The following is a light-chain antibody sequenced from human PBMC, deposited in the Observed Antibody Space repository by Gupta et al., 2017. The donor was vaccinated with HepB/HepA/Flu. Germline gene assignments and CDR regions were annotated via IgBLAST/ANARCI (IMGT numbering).Light chain of an antibody. V-gene: IGLV3-25*03. CDR3: QSADSSGTLWV. CDR2: KDT. Sequence: SYELTQPPSVSVSPGQTARISCSGDAVPKQYAYWYQQKPGQAPVLLISKDTERPSGIPERFSASTSGTTVTLTISGVQAEDEADYYCQSADSSGTLWVFGGGTKLTVL. J-gene: IGLJ3*02. CDR1: AVPKQY.